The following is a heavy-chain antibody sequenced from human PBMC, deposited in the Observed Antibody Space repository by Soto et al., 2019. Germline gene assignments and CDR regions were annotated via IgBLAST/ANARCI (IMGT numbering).Heavy chain of an antibody. CDR3: AKDQHRRSSGWYVWEMSYYYDGMDV. CDR1: GFTFSSYC. J-gene: IGHJ6*02. V-gene: IGHV3-30*18. CDR2: ISYDGSNK. Sequence: QVPLVESGGGVVQPWRSLRLSCAASGFTFSSYCMHWVRQAPGKGLEWVAGISYDGSNKYYADSVKGLFTISRDNSKNKMYLQMNSLRAEYTDVYYCAKDQHRRSSGWYVWEMSYYYDGMDVWGQGTTVTVSS. D-gene: IGHD6-19*01.